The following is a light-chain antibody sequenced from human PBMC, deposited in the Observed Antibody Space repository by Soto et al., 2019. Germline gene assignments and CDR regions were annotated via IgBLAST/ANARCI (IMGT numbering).Light chain of an antibody. CDR1: SSDVGGYNY. CDR2: DVS. CDR3: SSYTSSSTVL. V-gene: IGLV2-14*03. Sequence: QSALTQPASVSGSPGQSITISCTGTSSDVGGYNYVSWYQHHPGKAPKIMIYDVSNRPSGVSNRFSGSKSGNTASLTISGLQAEDEAAYYCSSYTSSSTVLFGGGTKVTVL. J-gene: IGLJ2*01.